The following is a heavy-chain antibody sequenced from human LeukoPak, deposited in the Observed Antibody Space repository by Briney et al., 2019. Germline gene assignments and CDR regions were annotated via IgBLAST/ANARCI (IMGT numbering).Heavy chain of an antibody. CDR3: ARSDCSGDCYHPLYY. CDR1: GFTFSSYA. Sequence: GGSLRLSCAASGFTFSSYAMHWVRQAPGQGLDWVAFIRHDGSIKYYADSVKGRFTVSRDNSKNTLYLQMNSLRTEDTAVYYCARSDCSGDCYHPLYYWGQGSLVTVSS. V-gene: IGHV3-30*02. CDR2: IRHDGSIK. D-gene: IGHD2-21*02. J-gene: IGHJ4*02.